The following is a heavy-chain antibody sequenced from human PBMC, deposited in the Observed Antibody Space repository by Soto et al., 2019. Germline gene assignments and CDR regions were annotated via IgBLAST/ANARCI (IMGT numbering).Heavy chain of an antibody. V-gene: IGHV3-23*01. D-gene: IGHD5-18*01. CDR1: GGSVSSSSFY. J-gene: IGHJ4*02. CDR3: AKDLAQLWLPVVYYFDY. CDR2: ITDTGGDT. Sequence: ETLSLTCTVSGGSVSSSSFYWGWVRQAPGKGLEWVSVITDTGGDTLYADSVKGRFTISRDNSKNTLYLQMNSLRAEDTAVYYCAKDLAQLWLPVVYYFDYWGQGTLVSVSS.